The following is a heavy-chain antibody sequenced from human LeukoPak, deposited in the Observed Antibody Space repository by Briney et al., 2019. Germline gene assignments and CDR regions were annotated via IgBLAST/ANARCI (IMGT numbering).Heavy chain of an antibody. V-gene: IGHV1-69*05. Sequence: ASVKVSCKASGGTFSSYAISWVRQAPGQGLEWMRRIIPIFGTANYAQKFQGRVTITTDESTSTAYMELSSLRSEDTAVYYCARVLYYDSRGYYYWGQGTLVTVSS. CDR1: GGTFSSYA. CDR2: IIPIFGTA. J-gene: IGHJ4*02. D-gene: IGHD3-22*01. CDR3: ARVLYYDSRGYYY.